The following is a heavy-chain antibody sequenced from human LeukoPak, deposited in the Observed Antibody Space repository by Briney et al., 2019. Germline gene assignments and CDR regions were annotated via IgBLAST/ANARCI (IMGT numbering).Heavy chain of an antibody. Sequence: GGSLRLSCAASGFAFSSYAMSWVRQAPGKGQEWLSAISGSGGSTYYADSVKGRFTFSRDNSKNTLYLQMNSLRAEDTAVYYCAKESYGSGSYYILDDYWGQGTLVTVSS. D-gene: IGHD3-10*01. CDR3: AKESYGSGSYYILDDY. V-gene: IGHV3-23*01. CDR2: ISGSGGST. J-gene: IGHJ4*02. CDR1: GFAFSSYA.